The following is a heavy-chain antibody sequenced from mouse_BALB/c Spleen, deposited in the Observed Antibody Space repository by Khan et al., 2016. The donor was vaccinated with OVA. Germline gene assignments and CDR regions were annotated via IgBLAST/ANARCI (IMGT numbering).Heavy chain of an antibody. V-gene: IGHV1-63*02. CDR1: GYTFTNYW. CDR3: VGWATGYCDV. D-gene: IGHD3-1*01. J-gene: IGHJ1*01. CDR2: IYPGGYFT. Sequence: QVQLQQSGGEVVRPGTSVKISCKASGYTFTNYWLGWVKQRPGHGLEWIGDIYPGGYFTNYNEKFKGKATLTVDTSSTTANMQLSSRTSEDSAVYISVGWATGYCDVWGAGTAVTVSA.